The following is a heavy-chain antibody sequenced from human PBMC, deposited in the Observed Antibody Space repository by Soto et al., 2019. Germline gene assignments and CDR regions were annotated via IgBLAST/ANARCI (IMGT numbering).Heavy chain of an antibody. CDR1: GFTFSSSR. CDR2: ISSSSSTI. CDR3: VRIGWRCSSTSCPAGDAFDR. D-gene: IGHD2-2*01. J-gene: IGHJ3*02. V-gene: IGHV3-48*01. Sequence: GGSLKLSCAASGFTFSSSRINWVRQAPGKGLEWVSYISSSSSTIYYADSVKGRFTISRDNAKNSRYLQMNSLRAEDTAVYYCVRIGWRCSSTSCPAGDAFDRWGQGTMVTVS.